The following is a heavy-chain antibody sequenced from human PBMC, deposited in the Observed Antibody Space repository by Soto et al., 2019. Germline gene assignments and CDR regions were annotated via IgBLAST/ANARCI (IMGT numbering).Heavy chain of an antibody. Sequence: GGSLRLSCAATGFIFKMYWMHWVRQSPGKGLVWISGIYNDGTYSDYADSVRGRFTISRDNVNDTLYLQMNNLRAEDSGLYYCTRGPRPISTGTGAYWGQGTQVTVSS. J-gene: IGHJ4*02. D-gene: IGHD3-10*01. CDR3: TRGPRPISTGTGAY. CDR1: GFIFKMYW. V-gene: IGHV3-74*01. CDR2: IYNDGTYS.